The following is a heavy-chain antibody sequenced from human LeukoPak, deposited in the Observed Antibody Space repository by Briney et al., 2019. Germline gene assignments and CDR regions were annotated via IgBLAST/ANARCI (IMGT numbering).Heavy chain of an antibody. J-gene: IGHJ4*02. Sequence: PSETLSLTCTVSGGSISSSSYYWGWIRQPPGKGLEWIGRIYYSGSTYYNPSLKSRVTISVDTSKNQFSLKLSSVTAADTAVYYCARLGRYYDSSGYSYWGQGTLVTVSS. V-gene: IGHV4-39*01. D-gene: IGHD3-22*01. CDR2: IYYSGST. CDR1: GGSISSSSYY. CDR3: ARLGRYYDSSGYSY.